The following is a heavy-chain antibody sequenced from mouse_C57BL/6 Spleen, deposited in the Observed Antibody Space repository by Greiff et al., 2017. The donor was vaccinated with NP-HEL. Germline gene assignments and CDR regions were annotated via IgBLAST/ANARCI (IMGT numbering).Heavy chain of an antibody. V-gene: IGHV1-15*01. CDR1: GYTFTDYE. J-gene: IGHJ3*01. D-gene: IGHD2-3*01. Sequence: QVQLQQSGAELMRPGASVTLSCKASGYTFTDYEMHWVKQTPVHGLEWIGAIDPETGGTAYNQKFKGKAILTADKSSSTAYMELRSLTSEDSAVYYCTRSPDGYYGSYWGQGTLVTVSA. CDR3: TRSPDGYYGSY. CDR2: IDPETGGT.